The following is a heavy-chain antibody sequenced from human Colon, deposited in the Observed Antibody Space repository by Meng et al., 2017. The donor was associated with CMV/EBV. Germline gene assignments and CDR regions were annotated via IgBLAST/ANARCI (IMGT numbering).Heavy chain of an antibody. CDR1: GASINSAGSA. D-gene: IGHD2-8*01. J-gene: IGHJ4*02. V-gene: IGHV4-30-2*01. CDR2: VYTTGST. CDR3: ARGNGDHLFDY. Sequence: CAVSGASINSAGSAWTWIRHPPGMGLEWIGNVYTTGSTFYNPSLKSRVTISVDVSKNQFSLQLRSVTAADTAVYYCARGNGDHLFDYWGQGTPVTVSS.